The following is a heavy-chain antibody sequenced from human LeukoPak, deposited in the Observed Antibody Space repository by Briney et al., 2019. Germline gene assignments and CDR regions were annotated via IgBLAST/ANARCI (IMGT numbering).Heavy chain of an antibody. CDR2: IFYSGST. CDR1: GGSISSSSYY. CDR3: ARNFYDSSVAFDI. D-gene: IGHD3-22*01. Sequence: SETLSLTCTVSGGSISSSSYYWGWIRQPPGKGLEWIGNIFYSGSTYYNPSLKSRVTISVDTSKNQFSLKPSSVTAADTAMYYCARNFYDSSVAFDIWGQGTMLTVSS. V-gene: IGHV4-39*01. J-gene: IGHJ3*02.